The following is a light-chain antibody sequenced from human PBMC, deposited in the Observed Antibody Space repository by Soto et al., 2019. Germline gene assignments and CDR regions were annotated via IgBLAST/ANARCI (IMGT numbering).Light chain of an antibody. CDR1: QSISSW. CDR3: QQYDSYSWT. CDR2: NAF. V-gene: IGKV1-5*01. J-gene: IGKJ1*01. Sequence: DVQMTQSPSTLSASVGARVTITCRASQSISSWLAWYQQKPGSAPKLLISNAFSLKSGVPSRFSGSGSGTEFTLTISSLQPEDFATYYCQQYDSYSWTFGQGTKVEIK.